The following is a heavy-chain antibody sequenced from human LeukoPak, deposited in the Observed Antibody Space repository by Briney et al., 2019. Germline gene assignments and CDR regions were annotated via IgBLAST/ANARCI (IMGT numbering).Heavy chain of an antibody. V-gene: IGHV4-59*08. CDR2: IYYSGST. CDR3: AVHYYDSSGYPYYFDY. CDR1: GGSISSHY. J-gene: IGHJ4*02. D-gene: IGHD3-22*01. Sequence: PSETLSLTCTVSGGSISSHYWSWIRQPPGKGLEWIGYIYYSGSTNYNPSLKSRVTISVDTSKNQFSLKPSSVTAADTAVYYCAVHYYDSSGYPYYFDYWGQGTLVTVSS.